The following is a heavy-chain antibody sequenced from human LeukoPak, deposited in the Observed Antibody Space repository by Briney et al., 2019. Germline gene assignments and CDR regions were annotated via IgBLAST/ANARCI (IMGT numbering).Heavy chain of an antibody. CDR2: FDPEDGET. Sequence: VASVKVSCKVSGYTLTELSMHWVRQAPGKGLEWMGGFDPEDGETIYAQKFQGRVTMTEDTSTDTAYMELSSLRSEDTAVYYCATVPVVRDAFDIWGQGTMVTVSS. V-gene: IGHV1-24*01. CDR1: GYTLTELS. J-gene: IGHJ3*02. D-gene: IGHD2-15*01. CDR3: ATVPVVRDAFDI.